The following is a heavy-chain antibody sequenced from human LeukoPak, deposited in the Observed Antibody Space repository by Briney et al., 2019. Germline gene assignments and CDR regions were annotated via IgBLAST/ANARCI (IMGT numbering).Heavy chain of an antibody. J-gene: IGHJ4*02. CDR2: IYYSGST. CDR3: ASFLAGSHFDY. Sequence: PSETLSLTCTVSGGSISSYYWSWIGHPPGKGLEWIGYIYYSGSTNYNPSLKSRVTISVDTSKNQFSLKLSSVTAADTAVYYCASFLAGSHFDYWGQGTLVTVSS. V-gene: IGHV4-59*08. D-gene: IGHD6-19*01. CDR1: GGSISSYY.